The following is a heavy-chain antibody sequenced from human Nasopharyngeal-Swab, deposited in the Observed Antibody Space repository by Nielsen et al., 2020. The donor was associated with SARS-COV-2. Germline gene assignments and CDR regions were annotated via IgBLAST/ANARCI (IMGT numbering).Heavy chain of an antibody. J-gene: IGHJ3*02. CDR3: ARAAYSGSYYGAFDI. D-gene: IGHD1-26*01. CDR1: GFTFSSYG. Sequence: GESLKISCAASGFTFSSYGMHWVHQAPGKGLEWVAVIWYDGSNKYYADSVKGRFTISRDNSKNTLYLQMNSLRAEDTAVYYCARAAYSGSYYGAFDIWGQGTMVTVSS. V-gene: IGHV3-33*01. CDR2: IWYDGSNK.